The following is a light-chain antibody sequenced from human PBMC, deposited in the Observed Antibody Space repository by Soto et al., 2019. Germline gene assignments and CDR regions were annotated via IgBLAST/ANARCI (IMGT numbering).Light chain of an antibody. CDR2: YVS. CDR1: SSDVGGYNY. J-gene: IGLJ2*01. Sequence: QSALTQPASVSGSPGQSITISCTGTSSDVGGYNYVSWYQQHPGIAPKLMIYYVSNRPSGVSNRFSGSKSGNTASLTSSGLQAEHEADYYCSSYTSSSTLVVFGGGSKLTVL. V-gene: IGLV2-14*01. CDR3: SSYTSSSTLVV.